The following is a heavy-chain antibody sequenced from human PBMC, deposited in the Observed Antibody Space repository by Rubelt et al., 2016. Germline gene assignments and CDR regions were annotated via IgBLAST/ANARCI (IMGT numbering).Heavy chain of an antibody. CDR1: GYTFSSYY. V-gene: IGHV1-46*01. CDR3: ARELNDFDI. J-gene: IGHJ3*02. CDR2: INHTDGGT. Sequence: QVQLVQSGAEVKTPGASVKVSCQASGYTFSSYYIHWVRQAPGQGLEYMGIINHTDGGTCYVKKCQGRVTMTRETSTSTVYMELSSLRSDDTAVYYCARELNDFDIWGQGTMVTVSS.